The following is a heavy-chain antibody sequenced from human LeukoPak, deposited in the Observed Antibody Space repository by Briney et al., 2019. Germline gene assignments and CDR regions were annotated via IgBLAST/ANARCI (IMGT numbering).Heavy chain of an antibody. D-gene: IGHD2-15*01. CDR3: ARDRGPDLYCSGGSCYSPYGMDV. J-gene: IGHJ6*02. Sequence: GGSLRLSCAASGFTFSSYWMSWVRRAPGKGLEWVANIKQDGSEKYYVDSVKGRFTISRDNAKNSLYLQMNSLRAEDTAVYYCARDRGPDLYCSGGSCYSPYGMDVWGQGTTVTVSS. V-gene: IGHV3-7*01. CDR1: GFTFSSYW. CDR2: IKQDGSEK.